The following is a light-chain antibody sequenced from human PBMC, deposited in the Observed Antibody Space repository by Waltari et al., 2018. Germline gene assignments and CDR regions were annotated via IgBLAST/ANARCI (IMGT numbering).Light chain of an antibody. CDR3: SYYPDTHTPVV. J-gene: IGLJ2*01. CDR1: SADGDEYRI. V-gene: IGLV2-14*03. CDR2: DVS. Sequence: QSALTQPASVSGSPGQSVTISCTGLSADGDEYRIHPWFRQHPGKAPKLILYDVSNRASDISNRFSGYKSGNTASLTISRLQADDEADYFCSYYPDTHTPVVFGGGTKLTV.